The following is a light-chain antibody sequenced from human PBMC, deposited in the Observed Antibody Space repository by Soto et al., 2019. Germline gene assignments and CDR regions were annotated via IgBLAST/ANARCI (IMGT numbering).Light chain of an antibody. CDR3: QQYGSSPT. CDR2: GAS. Sequence: IVLTQSPGTLSLFPGERATLSCRASQSITSGYLAWYQQKPGQSPRLLIYGASSRATGIPDRFSGSGSGTDFTLTISRLEPEYFAVYYCQQYGSSPTFGQGTRLEIK. J-gene: IGKJ5*01. V-gene: IGKV3-20*01. CDR1: QSITSGY.